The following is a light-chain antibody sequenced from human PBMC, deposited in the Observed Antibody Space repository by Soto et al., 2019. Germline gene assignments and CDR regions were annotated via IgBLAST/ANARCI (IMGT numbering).Light chain of an antibody. CDR2: GAS. CDR1: QSVSSN. V-gene: IGKV3-15*01. CDR3: QHYNSCPAWT. J-gene: IGKJ1*01. Sequence: EIVMTQSPATLSVSPGERATLSCRASQSVSSNLAWYQQKPGQAPRLLIYGASTRATGIPARFSGSGSGTVSPLTISRLPYDYVAFYCRQHYNSCPAWTFGQGTKVEIK.